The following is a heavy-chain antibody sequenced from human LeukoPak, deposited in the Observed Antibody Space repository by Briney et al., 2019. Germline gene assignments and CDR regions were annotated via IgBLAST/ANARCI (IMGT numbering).Heavy chain of an antibody. CDR3: TLRNYYYYGMDV. CDR1: GFTFSGSA. Sequence: GGSLTLSCAASGFTFSGSAMHWVRQASGKGLEWVGRIRSKANSYATAYAASVKGRFTISRDDSKNTAYLQMNSLKTEDTAVYYCTLRNYYYYGMDVWGQGTTVTVSS. J-gene: IGHJ6*02. CDR2: IRSKANSYAT. V-gene: IGHV3-73*01.